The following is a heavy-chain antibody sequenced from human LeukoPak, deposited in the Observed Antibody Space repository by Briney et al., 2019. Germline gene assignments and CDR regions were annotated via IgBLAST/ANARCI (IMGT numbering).Heavy chain of an antibody. CDR1: GGSISSYY. CDR2: TYYSGST. V-gene: IGHV4-59*01. Sequence: SETLSLTCTVSGGSISSYYWSWIRQPPGKGLEWIGYTYYSGSTNYNPSLKSRVTISVDTSKNQFSLKLSSVTAADTAVYYCARGWSHWGQGTLVTVSS. CDR3: ARGWSH. J-gene: IGHJ4*02.